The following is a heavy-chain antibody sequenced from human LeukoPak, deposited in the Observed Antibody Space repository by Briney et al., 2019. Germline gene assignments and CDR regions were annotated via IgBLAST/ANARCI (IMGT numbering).Heavy chain of an antibody. CDR3: AKEGRTTWYRGWFDS. CDR1: GFTFSSYW. D-gene: IGHD6-13*01. J-gene: IGHJ5*01. Sequence: GGSLRLSCAASGFTFSSYWMSWVRQAPGKGLEWVANIKQDGSEKYYVDSVKGRFTISRDNSKNTLYLQMNSLRAADTAVYYCAKEGRTTWYRGWFDSWGQGTLVIVSS. V-gene: IGHV3-7*03. CDR2: IKQDGSEK.